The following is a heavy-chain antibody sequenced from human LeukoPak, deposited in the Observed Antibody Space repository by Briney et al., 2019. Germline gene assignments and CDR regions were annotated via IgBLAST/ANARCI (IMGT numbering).Heavy chain of an antibody. J-gene: IGHJ4*02. D-gene: IGHD3-22*01. CDR2: ISSSGSTI. CDR3: ARAGHYYDGSGYPY. Sequence: GGSLRLSCAASGFTFSSYEMNWVRQAPGKGLERVSYISSSGSTIYYADSVKGRFTISRDNAKNSLYLQMNSLRAEDTAVYYCARAGHYYDGSGYPYWGQGTLVTVSS. CDR1: GFTFSSYE. V-gene: IGHV3-48*03.